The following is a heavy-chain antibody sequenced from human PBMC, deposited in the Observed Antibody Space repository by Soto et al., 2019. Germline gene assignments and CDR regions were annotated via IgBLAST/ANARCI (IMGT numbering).Heavy chain of an antibody. D-gene: IGHD2-8*01. CDR2: MNPNSGNT. V-gene: IGHV1-8*01. J-gene: IGHJ6*02. Sequence: ASVKVSCKASGYTFTSYDINWVRQATGQGLEWMGWMNPNSGNTGYAQKFQGRVTMTRNTSISTAYMELSSLRSEDTAVYYCPRFRLYCTNGVCYPYYYYGMDVWGQGTTVTVSS. CDR1: GYTFTSYD. CDR3: PRFRLYCTNGVCYPYYYYGMDV.